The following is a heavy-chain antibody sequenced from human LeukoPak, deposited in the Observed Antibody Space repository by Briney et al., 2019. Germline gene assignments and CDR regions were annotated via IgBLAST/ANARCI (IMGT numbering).Heavy chain of an antibody. CDR3: AKDLSRSTSWVIDAFDI. CDR2: ISGSGGST. J-gene: IGHJ3*02. CDR1: GFTFSSYA. V-gene: IGHV3-23*01. Sequence: PGGSLRLSCAASGFTFSSYAMSWVRQAPGKGLEWVSAISGSGGSTYYADSVKGRFTISRDNSKNTLYLQMNSLRAEDTAVYYCAKDLSRSTSWVIDAFDIWGQGTMVTVSS. D-gene: IGHD2-2*01.